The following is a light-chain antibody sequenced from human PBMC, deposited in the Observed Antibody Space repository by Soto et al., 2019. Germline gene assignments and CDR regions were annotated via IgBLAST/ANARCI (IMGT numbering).Light chain of an antibody. CDR2: GAS. CDR3: QQYNYWPQT. Sequence: EIVLTQSPATLSVSPGERATLSCRASQSVSSYLAWYQQKPGQAPRLLIYGASSRATGIPARFSGSGSGTEFTLTISSLQSEDFAVYYCQQYNYWPQTFGQGNKVEIK. J-gene: IGKJ1*01. V-gene: IGKV3-15*01. CDR1: QSVSSY.